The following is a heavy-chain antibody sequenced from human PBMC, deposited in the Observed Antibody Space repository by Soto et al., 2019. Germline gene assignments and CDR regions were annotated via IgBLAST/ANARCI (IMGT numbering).Heavy chain of an antibody. J-gene: IGHJ6*03. CDR3: SKEAHYYYMDV. CDR2: ISYSGTNT. V-gene: IGHV3-23*01. CDR1: EITFNNYD. Sequence: EVQLLESGGGLVQPGGSLRLSCAASEITFNNYDLNWVRQAPGKGLEWVSAISYSGTNTYYADSVRGRFTISRDDYKNILYLQMNSLRAEATALYFCSKEAHYYYMDVWGRGTMVTVSS.